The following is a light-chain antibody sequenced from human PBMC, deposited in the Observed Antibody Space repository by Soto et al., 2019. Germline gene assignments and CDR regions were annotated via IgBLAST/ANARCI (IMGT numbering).Light chain of an antibody. CDR2: EVN. Sequence: QSALTQPPSASGSPGQSVTISCTGTSSDVGGNNYVSWYQQHPGKAPKLMIYEVNKRPSGVPDRFSGSKSGNTASLTVSGLQAEDEADYYCSSYAGSNFYVFATGTKLTVL. CDR1: SSDVGGNNY. V-gene: IGLV2-8*01. J-gene: IGLJ1*01. CDR3: SSYAGSNFYV.